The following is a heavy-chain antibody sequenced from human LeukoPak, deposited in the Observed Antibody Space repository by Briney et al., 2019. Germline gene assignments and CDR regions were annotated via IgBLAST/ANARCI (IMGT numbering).Heavy chain of an antibody. Sequence: GASVKVSCKASGYTFIANYIHWVRQAPGQGLEWMGWINPNTGDTKYAQKFQGRVTMARDTSIRTAYMELNRLRSDDTAVYYCARGSIAATLRYNWFDTWGQGTLVTVSS. CDR1: GYTFIANY. CDR2: INPNTGDT. CDR3: ARGSIAATLRYNWFDT. J-gene: IGHJ5*02. D-gene: IGHD6-25*01. V-gene: IGHV1-2*02.